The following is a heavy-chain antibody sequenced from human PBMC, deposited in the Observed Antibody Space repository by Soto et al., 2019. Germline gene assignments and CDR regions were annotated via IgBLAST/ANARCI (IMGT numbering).Heavy chain of an antibody. CDR2: VYDSGST. D-gene: IGHD3-22*01. CDR1: GGSISSYY. CDR3: ARMPLKGGYSYFDH. J-gene: IGHJ4*02. V-gene: IGHV4-59*01. Sequence: QVQLQESGPGLVKPSETLSLTCTVSGGSISSYYWCWIRQPPGKGLEWIGYVYDSGSTYYNPSLKSRATISMDTSKNQLSLKLSSVTAADTAVYYCARMPLKGGYSYFDHWCQGTLVTVSS.